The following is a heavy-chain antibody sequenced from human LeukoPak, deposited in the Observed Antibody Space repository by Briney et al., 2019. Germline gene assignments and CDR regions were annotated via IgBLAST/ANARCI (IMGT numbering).Heavy chain of an antibody. V-gene: IGHV3-33*01. D-gene: IGHD3-22*01. CDR2: IWYDGSNK. J-gene: IGHJ4*02. CDR3: ARGSYYYDSSGYGSVNDY. CDR1: GFTFSSYG. Sequence: GGSLRLSCAASGFTFSSYGMHWVRQAPGKGLEWVAVIWYDGSNKYYADSVKGRFTISRDNSKNTLYLQMNGLRAEDTAVYYCARGSYYYDSSGYGSVNDYWGQGTLVTVSS.